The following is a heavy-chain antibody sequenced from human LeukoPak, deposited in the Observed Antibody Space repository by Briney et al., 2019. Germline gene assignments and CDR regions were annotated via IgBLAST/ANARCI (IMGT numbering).Heavy chain of an antibody. V-gene: IGHV3-74*01. CDR1: GFTFSSHW. CDR2: INGDGSGT. J-gene: IGHJ4*02. D-gene: IGHD3-16*01. CDR3: TRDIGD. Sequence: PGGSLRLSCAASGFTFSSHWMHWVRQAPGKGPVWVSRINGDGSGTSYADSVKGRFTISRDNAKNTLYLQMNSLKAEDTAVYYCTRDIGDWGQGTLVTVSS.